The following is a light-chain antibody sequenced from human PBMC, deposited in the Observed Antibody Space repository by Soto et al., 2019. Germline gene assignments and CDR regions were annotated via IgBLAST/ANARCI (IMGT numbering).Light chain of an antibody. CDR2: EAS. CDR1: QSVSSSY. Sequence: IVLKQSLGTVSLTPGERATLSCRASQSVSSSYSACYQKTPGQARRLIIYEASNRATGIPARFSGSGSGTDFTLTISSLEHEDFAVYCCQQRRMLPITFGRGRLLEI. J-gene: IGKJ5*01. V-gene: IGKV3D-20*02. CDR3: QQRRMLPIT.